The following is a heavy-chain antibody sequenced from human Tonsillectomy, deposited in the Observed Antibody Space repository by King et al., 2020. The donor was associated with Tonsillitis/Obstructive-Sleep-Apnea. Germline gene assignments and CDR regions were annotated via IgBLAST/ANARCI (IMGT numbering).Heavy chain of an antibody. J-gene: IGHJ5*02. V-gene: IGHV3-30*01. Sequence: QVQLVESGGGVVQPGRSLRLSCAASGFTLRSYAMHWVRQAPGKGLEWVALISYDGSHKYYADSVKGRFTISRDNSKNTLYLQMNSLRAEDTAVYYCARARGSCSCGSCYGEGWFDHWGQGTLVTVSS. CDR3: ARARGSCSCGSCYGEGWFDH. CDR2: ISYDGSHK. D-gene: IGHD2-15*01. CDR1: GFTLRSYA.